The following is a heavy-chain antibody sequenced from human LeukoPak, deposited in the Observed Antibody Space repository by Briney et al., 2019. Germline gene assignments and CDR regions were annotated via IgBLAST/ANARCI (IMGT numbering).Heavy chain of an antibody. D-gene: IGHD3-22*01. Sequence: PGESLKISCKGSGYSFISYWISWVRQMPGKGLEWMGRIDPSDSYTNYSPSFQGHVTISADKSISTAYLQWSSLKASDTAMYYCARRAHYYDSSGYVDYWGQGTLVTVSS. CDR2: IDPSDSYT. J-gene: IGHJ4*02. CDR1: GYSFISYW. V-gene: IGHV5-10-1*01. CDR3: ARRAHYYDSSGYVDY.